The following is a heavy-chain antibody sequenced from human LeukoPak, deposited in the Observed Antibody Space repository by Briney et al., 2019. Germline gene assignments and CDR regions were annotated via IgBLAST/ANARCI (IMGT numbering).Heavy chain of an antibody. V-gene: IGHV4-34*01. J-gene: IGHJ4*02. Sequence: PSETLSLTCAVYGGSFSGYYWSWIRQPPGKGLEWIGEINHSGSTNYNPSLKSRVTISVDASKNQFSLKLSSVTAADTAVYYRAKMVDTAMVGGLYFDYWGQGTLVTVSS. CDR1: GGSFSGYY. D-gene: IGHD5-18*01. CDR3: AKMVDTAMVGGLYFDY. CDR2: INHSGST.